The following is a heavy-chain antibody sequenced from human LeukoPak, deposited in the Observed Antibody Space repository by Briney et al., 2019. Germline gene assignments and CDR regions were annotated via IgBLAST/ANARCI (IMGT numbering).Heavy chain of an antibody. CDR1: DGSVSNYY. D-gene: IGHD5-24*01. Sequence: SETLSLTCTVSDGSVSNYYWSWIRQPPGKGLEWIGYIYYSGRTNYSPSLKSRVTISVDTSENQFSLKLNSMTTADTAVYYCARAGGYNPFDYWGQGTLVTVSS. CDR2: IYYSGRT. V-gene: IGHV4-59*02. CDR3: ARAGGYNPFDY. J-gene: IGHJ4*02.